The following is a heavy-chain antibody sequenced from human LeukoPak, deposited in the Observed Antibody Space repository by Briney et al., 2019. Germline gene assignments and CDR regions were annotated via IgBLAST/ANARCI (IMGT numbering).Heavy chain of an antibody. Sequence: SETLSLTCAVYGGSFSGYYWSWIRQPPGKGLEWIGEINHSGSTNYNPSLKSRVTISVDTSKNQFSLKLSSVTAADTAVYYCARAAGSSWYEPYFDYWGQGTLVTVSS. CDR1: GGSFSGYY. CDR2: INHSGST. CDR3: ARAAGSSWYEPYFDY. V-gene: IGHV4-34*01. D-gene: IGHD6-13*01. J-gene: IGHJ4*02.